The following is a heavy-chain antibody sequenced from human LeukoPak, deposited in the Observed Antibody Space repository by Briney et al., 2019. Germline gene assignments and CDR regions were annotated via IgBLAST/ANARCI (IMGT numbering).Heavy chain of an antibody. D-gene: IGHD5-18*01. CDR3: ARAPGGYSYGTPNFDY. J-gene: IGHJ4*02. CDR2: ISYDGSNK. V-gene: IGHV3-30-3*01. Sequence: PGGSLRLSCAASGFTFSSYAMHWVRQAPGKGLEWVAVISYDGSNKYYADSVEGRFTISRDNAKNSLYLQMNSLRAEDTAVYYCARAPGGYSYGTPNFDYWGQGTLVTVSS. CDR1: GFTFSSYA.